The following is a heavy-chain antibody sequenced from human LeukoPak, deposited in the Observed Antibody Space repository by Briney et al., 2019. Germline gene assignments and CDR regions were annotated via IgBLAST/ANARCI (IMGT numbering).Heavy chain of an antibody. CDR3: ARGYCSGGSCPFDY. CDR2: IIPIFGTA. J-gene: IGHJ4*02. V-gene: IGHV1-69*06. D-gene: IGHD2-15*01. Sequence: ASVKVSCKASGGTFSSYAISWVRQAPGQGLERMGGIIPIFGTANYAQKFQGRVTITADKSTSTAYMELSSLRSEDTAVYYCARGYCSGGSCPFDYWGQGTLVTVSS. CDR1: GGTFSSYA.